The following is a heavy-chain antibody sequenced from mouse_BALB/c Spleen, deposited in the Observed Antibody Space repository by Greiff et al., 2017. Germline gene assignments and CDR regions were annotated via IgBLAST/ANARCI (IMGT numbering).Heavy chain of an antibody. CDR2: ISYDGSN. Sequence: EVKLMESGPGLVKPSQSLSLTCSVTGYSITSGYYWNWIRQFPGNKLEWMGYISYDGSNNYNPSLKNRISITRDTSKNQFFLKLNSVTTEDTATYYCARAKYGNYHVFDYWGQGTTLTVSS. J-gene: IGHJ2*01. CDR1: GYSITSGYY. D-gene: IGHD2-10*02. CDR3: ARAKYGNYHVFDY. V-gene: IGHV3-6*02.